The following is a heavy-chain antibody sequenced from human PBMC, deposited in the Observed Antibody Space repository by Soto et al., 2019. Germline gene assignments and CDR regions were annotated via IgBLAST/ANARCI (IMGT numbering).Heavy chain of an antibody. CDR3: AHRQRTVVVGAPFDL. V-gene: IGHV2-5*02. Sequence: QITLRESGPTLVQPTQTLTLTCTLSGVSLSTSGEGVGWIRQPPGKALEWLALIYWDDDKRFSPSLKSRLAITRDISKNQVVMTMTDMGPEDTAIYYCAHRQRTVVVGAPFDLWGQGSQVTVSS. D-gene: IGHD2-15*01. J-gene: IGHJ4*02. CDR2: IYWDDDK. CDR1: GVSLSTSGEG.